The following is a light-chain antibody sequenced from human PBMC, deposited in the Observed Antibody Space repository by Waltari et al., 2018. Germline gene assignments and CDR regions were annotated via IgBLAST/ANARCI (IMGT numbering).Light chain of an antibody. J-gene: IGLJ3*02. Sequence: QSALTQPPSASGSPGQSVTISCTGTGSDVGGYNYVSCYQQHPGKAPKLMIYEVSKRPSGVPDRFSGSKSGNTASLTVSGLQAEDEADYYCSSYAGSSIWVFGGGTTLTVL. CDR3: SSYAGSSIWV. CDR2: EVS. CDR1: GSDVGGYNY. V-gene: IGLV2-8*01.